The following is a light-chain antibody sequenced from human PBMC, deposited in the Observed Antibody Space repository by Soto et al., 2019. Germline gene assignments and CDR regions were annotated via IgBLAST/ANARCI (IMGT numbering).Light chain of an antibody. Sequence: QSVLTQPASVSGSPGQSITISCTGTRSDVGGYKYVSWYQQHPGTAPKLIIYDVSNRPSGVSDRFSGSKSGNTASLTISGLQAEDEADYYCSSYTSSNSFLFGGGTKLTVL. CDR1: RSDVGGYKY. CDR3: SSYTSSNSFL. CDR2: DVS. V-gene: IGLV2-14*03. J-gene: IGLJ2*01.